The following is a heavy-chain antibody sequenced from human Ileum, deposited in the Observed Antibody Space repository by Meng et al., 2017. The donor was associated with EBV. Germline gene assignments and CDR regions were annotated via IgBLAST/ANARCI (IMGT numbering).Heavy chain of an antibody. J-gene: IGHJ4*02. V-gene: IGHV4-34*01. CDR1: GGSFSGSY. CDR3: ASHPGGNSQYYSSGDDY. Sequence: HVQLQQLGAGLLKPSETLALTGAVYGGSFSGSYWSWIRQPPGKGLEWIGEINHRGGAFYNPSLKSRVTMSIDTSKNQFSLKLNSVTAADTAVYYCASHPGGNSQYYSSGDDYWGQGALVTVSS. CDR2: INHRGGA. D-gene: IGHD3-22*01.